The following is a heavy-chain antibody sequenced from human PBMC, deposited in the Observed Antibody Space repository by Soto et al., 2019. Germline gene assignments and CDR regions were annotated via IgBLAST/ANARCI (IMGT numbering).Heavy chain of an antibody. J-gene: IGHJ4*01. CDR1: GFSLSTSGVG. D-gene: IGHD3-22*01. CDR2: IYWDDDK. Sequence: QITLKESGPTLVKPTQTLTLTCTFSGFSLSTSGVGVGWIRQPPGKALDWLALIYWDDDKRYRPSLKSRLTLTKDTSKNQVVRTMTNIDPVDTATYYCAHLTYYYDSSGYRSAQNVNYWGHGTLVTISS. CDR3: AHLTYYYDSSGYRSAQNVNY. V-gene: IGHV2-5*02.